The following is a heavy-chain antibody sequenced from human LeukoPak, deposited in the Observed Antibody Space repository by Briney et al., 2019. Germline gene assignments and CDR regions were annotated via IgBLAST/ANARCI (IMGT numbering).Heavy chain of an antibody. CDR2: ITGSSTSI. V-gene: IGHV3-21*01. J-gene: IGHJ6*03. CDR1: GFSFSSHD. CDR3: AKGSITMVRGASHYYMDV. Sequence: GGSLRLSCATSGFSFSSHDMNWVRQAPGKGLEWVSSITGSSTSIEYADSVKGRFAISRDNSKNTLYLQMDSLRADDTAVFYCAKGSITMVRGASHYYMDVWGKGTTVTISS. D-gene: IGHD3-10*01.